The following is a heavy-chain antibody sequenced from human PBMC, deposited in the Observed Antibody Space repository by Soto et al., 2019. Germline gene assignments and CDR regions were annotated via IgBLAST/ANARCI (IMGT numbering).Heavy chain of an antibody. J-gene: IGHJ6*03. CDR1: GFTFDDYG. CDR2: INWNGGST. CDR3: ARLGGYCSSASCNYYYYYMDV. V-gene: IGHV3-20*01. D-gene: IGHD2-2*03. Sequence: GGSLRLSCAASGFTFDDYGMSWVRQAPGKGLEWVSGINWNGGSTGYADSVKGRFTISRDNAKNSLYLQMNSLRAEDTALYHCARLGGYCSSASCNYYYYYMDVWGKGTTVTVSS.